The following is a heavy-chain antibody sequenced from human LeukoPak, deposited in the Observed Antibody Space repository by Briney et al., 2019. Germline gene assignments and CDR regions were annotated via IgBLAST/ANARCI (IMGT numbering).Heavy chain of an antibody. Sequence: ASVKVSCKASGFTFSNYGINWVRQAPGQGLEWMGWISGYNGNTKYAQKFQSRVTMTRNTSISTAYMELSSLRSEDTAVYYCARMCREVRYFDWLLSGAYYYYGMDVWGQGTTVTVSS. CDR3: ARMCREVRYFDWLLSGAYYYYGMDV. V-gene: IGHV1-18*01. CDR1: GFTFSNYG. J-gene: IGHJ6*02. D-gene: IGHD3-9*01. CDR2: ISGYNGNT.